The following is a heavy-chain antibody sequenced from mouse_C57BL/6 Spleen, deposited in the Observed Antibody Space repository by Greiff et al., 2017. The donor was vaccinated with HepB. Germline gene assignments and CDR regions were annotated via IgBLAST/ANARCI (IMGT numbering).Heavy chain of an antibody. D-gene: IGHD1-1*01. CDR1: GYTFTDYE. Sequence: VKLVESGAELVRPGASVTLSCKASGYTFTDYEMHWVKQTPVHGLEWIGAIDPETGGTAYNQKFKGKAILTADKSSSTAYMELRSLTSEDSAVYYCTRRYYGNYWGQGTTLTVSS. V-gene: IGHV1-15*01. J-gene: IGHJ2*01. CDR3: TRRYYGNY. CDR2: IDPETGGT.